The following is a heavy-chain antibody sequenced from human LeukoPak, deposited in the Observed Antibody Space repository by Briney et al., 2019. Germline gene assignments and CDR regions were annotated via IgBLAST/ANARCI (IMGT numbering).Heavy chain of an antibody. Sequence: SETLSLTCTVSGGSISSYYWSWIRQPPGKGLEWIGYIYYSGSTNYNPSLKSRVTISVDTSKNQFSLKLSSVTAADTAVYYCARQDCGDYGWYFQHWGQGTLVTVSS. CDR1: GGSISSYY. D-gene: IGHD4-17*01. J-gene: IGHJ1*01. V-gene: IGHV4-59*08. CDR3: ARQDCGDYGWYFQH. CDR2: IYYSGST.